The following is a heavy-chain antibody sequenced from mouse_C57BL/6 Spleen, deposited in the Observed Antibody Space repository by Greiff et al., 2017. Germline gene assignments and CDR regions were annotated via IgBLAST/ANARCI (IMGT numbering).Heavy chain of an antibody. CDR2: ILPGSGST. Sequence: VLLVESGAELMKPGASVKLSCKATGYTFTGYWIEWVKQRPGHGLEWIGEILPGSGSTNYNEKFKGKATFTADTSSNTAYMQLSSLTTEDSAIYYFARERACAGNCRYAMDYWGQGTSVTVAS. J-gene: IGHJ4*01. CDR1: GYTFTGYW. V-gene: IGHV1-9*01. D-gene: IGHD2-1*01. CDR3: ARERACAGNCRYAMDY.